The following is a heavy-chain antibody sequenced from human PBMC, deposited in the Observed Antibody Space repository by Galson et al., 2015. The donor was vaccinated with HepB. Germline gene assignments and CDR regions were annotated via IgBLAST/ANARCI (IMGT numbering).Heavy chain of an antibody. V-gene: IGHV5-51*01. CDR3: ARHRGYNWNYEEFFDY. J-gene: IGHJ4*02. CDR1: GYSFTSYW. CDR2: IYPGDSDT. Sequence: QSGAEVKKPGESLKISCKGSGYSFTSYWIGWVRQMPGKGLEWMGIIYPGDSDTRYSPSFQGQVTISADKSISTAYLQWSSLKASDTAMYYCARHRGYNWNYEEFFDYWGQGTLVTVSS. D-gene: IGHD1-7*01.